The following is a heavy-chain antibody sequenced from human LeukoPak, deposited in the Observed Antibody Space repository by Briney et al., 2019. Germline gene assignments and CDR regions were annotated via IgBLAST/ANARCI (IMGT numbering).Heavy chain of an antibody. CDR3: ARDWGYCSSTSCYEMYYFDY. Sequence: ASVKVSCKASGYTFTGYYMHWVRQAPGQGPEWMGWINPNSGGTNYAQKFQGRVTMTRDTSISTAYMELSRLRSDDTAVYYCARDWGYCSSTSCYEMYYFDYWGQGTLVTVSS. J-gene: IGHJ4*02. CDR2: INPNSGGT. V-gene: IGHV1-2*02. CDR1: GYTFTGYY. D-gene: IGHD2-2*01.